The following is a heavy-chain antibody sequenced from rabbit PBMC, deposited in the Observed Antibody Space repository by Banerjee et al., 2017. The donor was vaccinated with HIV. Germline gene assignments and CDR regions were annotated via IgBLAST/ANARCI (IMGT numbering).Heavy chain of an antibody. CDR1: GFDFSYNA. Sequence: QEQLEESGGGLVQPEGSLTLTCKASGFDFSYNAMCWVRQAPGKGPEWIACIYNGDGSTYYASWVNGRFTISRTTSLKTVTLQMTSLTAADTAPYFCARRGDGGSRDYKLWGPGTLVTVS. V-gene: IGHV1S47*01. D-gene: IGHD4-2*01. CDR3: ARRGDGGSRDYKL. J-gene: IGHJ4*01. CDR2: IYNGDGST.